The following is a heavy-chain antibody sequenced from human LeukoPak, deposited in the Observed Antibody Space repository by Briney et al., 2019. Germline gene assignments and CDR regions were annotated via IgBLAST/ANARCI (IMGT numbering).Heavy chain of an antibody. CDR3: ARNRGIVATIYDY. D-gene: IGHD5-12*01. Sequence: SETLSLTCAVYGVSFSGYYWSWIRQPPGKGLEWIGEINHSGSTNYNPSLKSRVTISVDTSKNQFSLKLSSVTAADTAVYYCARNRGIVATIYDYWGQGTLVTVSS. CDR1: GVSFSGYY. J-gene: IGHJ4*02. V-gene: IGHV4-34*01. CDR2: INHSGST.